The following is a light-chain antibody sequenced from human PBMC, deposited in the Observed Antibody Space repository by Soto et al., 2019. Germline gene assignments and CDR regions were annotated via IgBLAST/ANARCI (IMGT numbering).Light chain of an antibody. J-gene: IGLJ3*02. V-gene: IGLV2-14*01. CDR1: MRDVGAYNL. CDR2: EVR. CDR3: SAYTGRSTLV. Sequence: QSVLTQPASVSGSAGQSITISCSGTMRDVGAYNLVSWYQQHPGTAPKLIIYEVRNRPSGISSRFSGSRSGNTASLTISGLQSEDEGDYYCSAYTGRSTLVFGGGTNLTVL.